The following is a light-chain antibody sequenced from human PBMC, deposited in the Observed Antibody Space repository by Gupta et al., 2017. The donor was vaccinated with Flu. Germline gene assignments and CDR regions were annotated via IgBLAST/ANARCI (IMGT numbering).Light chain of an antibody. CDR2: GDT. CDR1: SSDIGAGYD. V-gene: IGLV1-40*01. J-gene: IGLJ3*02. Sequence: QSVLTQPPSVSGAPGQRVTISCTGSSSDIGAGYDVNWYQKNPGTAPKLLIYGDTNRPSGVPDRFSGSKSGTSASLAITGLQAEDEADYYCQSYDSGRRALVFGGGTKLTVL. CDR3: QSYDSGRRALV.